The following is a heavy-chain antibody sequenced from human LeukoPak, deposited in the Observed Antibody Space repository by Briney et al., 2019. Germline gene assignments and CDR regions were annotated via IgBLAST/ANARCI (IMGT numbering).Heavy chain of an antibody. V-gene: IGHV1-2*02. J-gene: IGHJ4*02. CDR1: GYTFTGYY. CDR3: ARDQAATNTQVRFCLD. Sequence: ASVKVSCKASGYTFTGYYMHWVRQAPGRGLEWMGWINPNSGGTNSAQTFQGRVTMTRDTSISTAYMELSRLRSDDTAVYYCARDQAATNTQVRFCLDWGQGTLVTVSS. CDR2: INPNSGGT. D-gene: IGHD3-9*01.